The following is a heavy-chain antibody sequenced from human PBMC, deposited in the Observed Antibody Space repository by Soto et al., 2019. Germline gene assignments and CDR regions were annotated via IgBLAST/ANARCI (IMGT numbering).Heavy chain of an antibody. V-gene: IGHV3-23*01. D-gene: IGHD6-13*01. Sequence: GGSLRLSCAASGFTFSSYAMSWVRQVPVKGLEWVSGISGGGDSTYYADSVKGRFTISRDNSKNKLYLQMNSLRAEDTAVYYCAKDLGIRWYTEYFQHWGQGTLVTVSS. CDR1: GFTFSSYA. J-gene: IGHJ1*01. CDR2: ISGGGDST. CDR3: AKDLGIRWYTEYFQH.